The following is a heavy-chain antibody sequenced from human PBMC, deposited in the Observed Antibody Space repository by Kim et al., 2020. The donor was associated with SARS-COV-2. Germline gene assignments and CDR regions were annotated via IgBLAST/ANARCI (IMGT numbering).Heavy chain of an antibody. V-gene: IGHV3-23*01. J-gene: IGHJ4*01. D-gene: IGHD1-20*01. CDR2: MSHRDGRA. CDR3: SKNNWDFD. Sequence: GGSLRLSCAASGFTFTTYSMTWVRQAPGKGLEWVSGMSHRDGRAYYADSVTGRFTISRDNSERKVYLQMHNLRVEDTAAYYCSKNNWDFD. CDR1: GFTFTTYS.